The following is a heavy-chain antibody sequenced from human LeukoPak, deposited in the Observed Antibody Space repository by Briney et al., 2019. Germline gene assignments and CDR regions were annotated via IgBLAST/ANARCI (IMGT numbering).Heavy chain of an antibody. Sequence: XASXXSLXSXGITWVRQAPGQGLEWMGWISGYNDDTRYAQRFQGRVTMTTDTSTTTAYMELRSLRSDDTAVYYCAREGDHYDSSGYYREYWGQGTLVTVSS. CDR1: XXSLXSXG. CDR3: AREGDHYDSSGYYREY. V-gene: IGHV1-18*01. CDR2: ISGYNDDT. D-gene: IGHD3-22*01. J-gene: IGHJ4*02.